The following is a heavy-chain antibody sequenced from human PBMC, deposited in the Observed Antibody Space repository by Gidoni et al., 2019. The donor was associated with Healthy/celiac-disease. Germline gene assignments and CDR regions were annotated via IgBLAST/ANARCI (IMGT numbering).Heavy chain of an antibody. CDR3: AKDIGGLNYFDD. V-gene: IGHV3-23*01. D-gene: IGHD5-12*01. J-gene: IGHJ4*02. CDR2: ISGSCRSI. CDR1: GLAFSSYA. Sequence: EVQLLESVSGLVHPGGCLRLSCAAPGLAFSSYAMSWVRQAPGRGLEWGAVISGSCRSIYYEDSVPGRSTITRDNFKNTLYLQMNSPRAEETAVYYCAKDIGGLNYFDDWGQGTLVTVSS.